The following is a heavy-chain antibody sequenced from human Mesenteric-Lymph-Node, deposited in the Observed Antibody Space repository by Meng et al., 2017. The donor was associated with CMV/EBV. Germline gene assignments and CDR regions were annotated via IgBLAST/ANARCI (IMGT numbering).Heavy chain of an antibody. CDR2: INPNSGGT. D-gene: IGHD6-13*01. Sequence: ASVKVSCKASGYTFIGYYMHWVRQAPGQGLEWMGWINPNSGGTNYAQKFQGTVTMTRDTSISTAYMELNRLTSDDTAVYYCASGKQALGAASGRLVFDYWGQGTPVTVSS. CDR1: GYTFIGYY. V-gene: IGHV1-2*02. J-gene: IGHJ4*02. CDR3: ASGKQALGAASGRLVFDY.